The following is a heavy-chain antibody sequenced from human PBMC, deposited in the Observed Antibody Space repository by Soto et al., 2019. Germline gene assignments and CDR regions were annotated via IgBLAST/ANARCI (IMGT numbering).Heavy chain of an antibody. V-gene: IGHV3-23*01. J-gene: IGHJ4*02. D-gene: IGHD3-10*01. Sequence: GGSLRLSCAASGFTFSSYAMSWVRQAPGKGLEWVSAISGSGGSTYYADSVKGRFTISRDNSKNTLYLQMNSLRAEDTAVYYCAKDRVDGQYYYGSGSPIYYFDYWGQGTLVTVSS. CDR3: AKDRVDGQYYYGSGSPIYYFDY. CDR2: ISGSGGST. CDR1: GFTFSSYA.